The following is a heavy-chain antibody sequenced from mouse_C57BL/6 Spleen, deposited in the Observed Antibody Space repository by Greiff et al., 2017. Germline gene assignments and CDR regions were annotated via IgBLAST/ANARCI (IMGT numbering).Heavy chain of an antibody. D-gene: IGHD1-1*01. CDR1: GYTFTSYG. J-gene: IGHJ4*01. V-gene: IGHV1-81*01. Sequence: VQLQQSGAELARPGASVKLSCKASGYTFTSYGISWVKQRTGQGLEWIGEIYPRSGNTYYNEKFKGKATLTADKSSSTAYMELRSLTSEDSAVYFCARREGITTVVATKAMDYWGQGTSVTVSS. CDR2: IYPRSGNT. CDR3: ARREGITTVVATKAMDY.